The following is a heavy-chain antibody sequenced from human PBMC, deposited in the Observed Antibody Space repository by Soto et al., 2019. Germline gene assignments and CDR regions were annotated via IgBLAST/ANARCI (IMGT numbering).Heavy chain of an antibody. V-gene: IGHV4-61*01. J-gene: IGHJ4*02. Sequence: PSETLSLTCTVSGGSVSGGSYYWSWIRQPPGKGLEWIGYIYYSGNTNYNPSLKSRVTISIDTSKNQFSLKLRSVTAADTAMYYCARDAGRQIDYWGQGTQVTVSS. CDR3: ARDAGRQIDY. CDR2: IYYSGNT. CDR1: GGSVSGGSYY. D-gene: IGHD3-10*01.